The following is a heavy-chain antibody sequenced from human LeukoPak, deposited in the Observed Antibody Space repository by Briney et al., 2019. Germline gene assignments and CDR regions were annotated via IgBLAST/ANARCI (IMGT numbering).Heavy chain of an antibody. CDR3: ARGRKWELLRFDP. Sequence: ASVNVSCMASGYTFTSYGISWVRPPPGHGLEWMGWIRAYNGNTNYAQKLQGRVTMTTDTSTSTAYMELRSLRSDDTAVYYCARGRKWELLRFDPWGQGTLVTVSS. D-gene: IGHD1-26*01. J-gene: IGHJ5*02. CDR1: GYTFTSYG. V-gene: IGHV1-18*01. CDR2: IRAYNGNT.